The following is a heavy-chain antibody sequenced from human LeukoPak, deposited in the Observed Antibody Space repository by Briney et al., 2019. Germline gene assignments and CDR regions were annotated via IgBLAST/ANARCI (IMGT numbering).Heavy chain of an antibody. Sequence: GGPLRLFCAACVFTFSSYDMIGVREAPGKGLEGVSTIRDICGSTLHADSVERRFTISRDNSKNTLYLQMSSLRGDDTALYYCAIGYSSSWVALDYWGQGTLVTVSS. J-gene: IGHJ4*02. D-gene: IGHD6-13*01. CDR3: AIGYSSSWVALDY. V-gene: IGHV3-23*01. CDR1: VFTFSSYD. CDR2: IRDICGST.